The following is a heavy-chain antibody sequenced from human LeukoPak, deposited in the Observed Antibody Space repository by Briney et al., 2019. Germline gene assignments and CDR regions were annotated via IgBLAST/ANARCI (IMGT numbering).Heavy chain of an antibody. Sequence: SETLSLTCAVYGGSFSGYYWSWIRQPPGKGLEWIGEINHSGSTNYNPSLKSRVTISVDTSKNQFSLKLSSVTAADTAVYYCARVGAPIDYYYMDVWGKGTTVTVSS. CDR1: GGSFSGYY. D-gene: IGHD1-26*01. J-gene: IGHJ6*03. CDR2: INHSGST. V-gene: IGHV4-34*01. CDR3: ARVGAPIDYYYMDV.